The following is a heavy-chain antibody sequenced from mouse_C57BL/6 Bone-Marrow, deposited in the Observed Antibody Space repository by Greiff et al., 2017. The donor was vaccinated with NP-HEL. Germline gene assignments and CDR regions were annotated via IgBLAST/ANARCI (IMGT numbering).Heavy chain of an antibody. J-gene: IGHJ3*01. Sequence: QVQLKQPGAELVKPGASVKLSCKASGYTFTSYWMHWVKQRPGQGLEWIGMIHPNSGSTNYNEKFKSKATLTVDKSSSTAYMQLSSLTSEDSAVYYCARGGGYQAWFAYWGQGTLVTVSA. CDR2: IHPNSGST. V-gene: IGHV1-64*01. CDR1: GYTFTSYW. D-gene: IGHD2-2*01. CDR3: ARGGGYQAWFAY.